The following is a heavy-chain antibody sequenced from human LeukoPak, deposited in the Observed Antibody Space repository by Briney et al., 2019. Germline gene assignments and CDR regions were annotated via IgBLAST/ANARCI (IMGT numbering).Heavy chain of an antibody. CDR1: GGSISSYY. CDR2: IYYSGST. CDR3: ARARGQQLVRERHLYWYFDL. Sequence: SETLSLTCTVSGGSISSYYWSWIRQPPGKGLEWIGYIYYSGSTNYNPSLKSRVTISVDTSKNQFSLKLSSVTATDTAVYYCARARGQQLVRERHLYWYFDLWGRGTLVTVSS. D-gene: IGHD6-6*01. J-gene: IGHJ2*01. V-gene: IGHV4-59*01.